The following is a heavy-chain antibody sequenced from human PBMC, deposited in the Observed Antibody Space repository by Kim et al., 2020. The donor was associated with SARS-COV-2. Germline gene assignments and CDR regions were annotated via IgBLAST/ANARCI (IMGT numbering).Heavy chain of an antibody. J-gene: IGHJ6*02. Sequence: PYLKSRVTISVDPSKNQFSLKLSSVTAADTAVYYCARVIAVAGLYYGMDVWGQGTTVTVSS. CDR3: ARVIAVAGLYYGMDV. V-gene: IGHV4-59*01. D-gene: IGHD6-19*01.